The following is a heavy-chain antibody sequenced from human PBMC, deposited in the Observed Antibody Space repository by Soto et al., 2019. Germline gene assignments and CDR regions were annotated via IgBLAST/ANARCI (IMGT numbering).Heavy chain of an antibody. CDR2: ISWNSGSI. CDR1: GFTFDDYA. D-gene: IGHD3-22*01. CDR3: ARDFHDSSVYAFDI. Sequence: GGSLRLSCAASGFTFDDYAMHWVRQAPGKGLEWVSGISWNSGSIGYADSVKGRFTISRDNAKNSLYLQMNSLRAEDTAVYYCARDFHDSSVYAFDIWGQGTMVTVSS. V-gene: IGHV3-9*01. J-gene: IGHJ3*02.